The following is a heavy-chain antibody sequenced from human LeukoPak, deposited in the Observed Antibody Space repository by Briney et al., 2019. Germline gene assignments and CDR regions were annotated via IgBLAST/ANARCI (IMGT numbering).Heavy chain of an antibody. CDR2: ISGSGGST. V-gene: IGHV3-23*01. Sequence: GGSLRLSCAASGFTFSSYSMNWVRRAPGKGLEWVSAISGSGGSTYYADSVKGRFTISGDNSKNTLYLQMNSLRAEDTAVYYCAKSGGSSGWYYFDHWGQGTLVTVSS. CDR3: AKSGGSSGWYYFDH. CDR1: GFTFSSYS. J-gene: IGHJ4*02. D-gene: IGHD6-19*01.